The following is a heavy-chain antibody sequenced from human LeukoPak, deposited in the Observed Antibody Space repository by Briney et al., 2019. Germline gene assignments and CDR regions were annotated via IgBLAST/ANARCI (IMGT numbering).Heavy chain of an antibody. CDR1: GFTFSSYA. Sequence: PGGSLRLSCAASGFTFSSYAMSWVRQAPGKGLEWVSGISWNSGSIGYADSVKGRFTISRDNAKNSLYLQMNSLRAEDTALYYCAKDIGDYYDSSGPKGAFDIWGQGTMVTVSS. D-gene: IGHD3-22*01. CDR3: AKDIGDYYDSSGPKGAFDI. CDR2: ISWNSGSI. V-gene: IGHV3-9*01. J-gene: IGHJ3*02.